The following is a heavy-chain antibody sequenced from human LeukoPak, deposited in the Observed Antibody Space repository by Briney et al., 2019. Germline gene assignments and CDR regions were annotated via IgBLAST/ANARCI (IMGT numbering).Heavy chain of an antibody. D-gene: IGHD3-16*02. CDR1: GDSIRHDNYY. CDR3: ATHPLLDY. Sequence: KPAETLSLTCTVSGDSIRHDNYYWGWIRQPPGKGLEWIGSIYYSGSTYYNPSLKSRVSISVDPSKSQFSLKLTSVTAADTAVYYCATHPLLDYWGQGSLVTVSS. CDR2: IYYSGST. V-gene: IGHV4-39*01. J-gene: IGHJ4*02.